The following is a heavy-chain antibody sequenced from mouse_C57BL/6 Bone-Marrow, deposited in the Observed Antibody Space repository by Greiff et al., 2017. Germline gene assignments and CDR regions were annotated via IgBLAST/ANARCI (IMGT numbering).Heavy chain of an antibody. CDR1: GYAFTNYL. CDR2: INPGSGGT. Sequence: VQLQQSGAELVRPGTSVKVSCKASGYAFTNYLIEWVKQRPGQGLEWIGVINPGSGGTNYNEKFKGKATLTADKSSSTAYMQLSSLTSEDSAVYFCARSLLLFYYAMDYWGQGTSVTVSS. J-gene: IGHJ4*01. V-gene: IGHV1-54*01. D-gene: IGHD2-1*01. CDR3: ARSLLLFYYAMDY.